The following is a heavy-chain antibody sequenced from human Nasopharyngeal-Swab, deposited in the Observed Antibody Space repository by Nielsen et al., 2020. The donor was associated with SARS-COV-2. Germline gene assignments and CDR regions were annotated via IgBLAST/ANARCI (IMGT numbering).Heavy chain of an antibody. Sequence: ASVKVSCKASGYTFTSYGISWVRQAPGQGLEWMGWISAYNGNTNYAQKLQGRVTVTTDTSTSTAYMELRSLRSDDTAVYYCAKGIAVADAFDIWGQGTMVTVSS. J-gene: IGHJ3*02. V-gene: IGHV1-18*04. CDR1: GYTFTSYG. CDR3: AKGIAVADAFDI. CDR2: ISAYNGNT. D-gene: IGHD6-19*01.